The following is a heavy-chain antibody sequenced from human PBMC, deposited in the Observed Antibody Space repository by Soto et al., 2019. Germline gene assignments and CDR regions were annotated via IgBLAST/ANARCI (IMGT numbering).Heavy chain of an antibody. CDR2: IYYSGSA. Sequence: PSETLSLTCTVSGGSVNNISDYWSWVRQPPGKGLEWIGYIYYSGSADYNPSLGSRVTISLDTSKNQFSLKLSSVTTADTAVYYCARGVRFAYYYYHMDLWAQGITVTVSS. CDR3: ARGVRFAYYYYHMDL. D-gene: IGHD3-10*01. CDR1: GGSVNNISDY. V-gene: IGHV4-61*01. J-gene: IGHJ6*02.